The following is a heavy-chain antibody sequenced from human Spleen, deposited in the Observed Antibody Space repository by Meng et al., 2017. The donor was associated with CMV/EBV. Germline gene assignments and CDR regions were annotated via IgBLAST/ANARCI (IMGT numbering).Heavy chain of an antibody. Sequence: ASVKVSCKASGSTFSNYAFTWVRQAPGQGLEWMGWINPNSGGTNYAQKFQGRVTMTRDTSISTAYMELSRLRSDDTAVYYCARVAAPFYYYYGMDVWGQGTTVTVSS. J-gene: IGHJ6*02. D-gene: IGHD6-13*01. CDR2: INPNSGGT. CDR1: GSTFSNYA. V-gene: IGHV1-2*02. CDR3: ARVAAPFYYYYGMDV.